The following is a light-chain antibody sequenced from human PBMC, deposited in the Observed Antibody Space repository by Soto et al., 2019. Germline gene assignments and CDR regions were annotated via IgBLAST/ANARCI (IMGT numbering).Light chain of an antibody. V-gene: IGKV3-11*01. CDR1: QRIGSY. CDR3: QQRSNSPFT. Sequence: EIVLTQSPSTLSLSPWGRATLSCRASQRIGSYLVWYQQKPGRAPRLLIYDASKRAPGIPARFDGSGSGTDFTLTISSLEAEDFAVYYCQQRSNSPFTFGPGTKVDIK. CDR2: DAS. J-gene: IGKJ3*01.